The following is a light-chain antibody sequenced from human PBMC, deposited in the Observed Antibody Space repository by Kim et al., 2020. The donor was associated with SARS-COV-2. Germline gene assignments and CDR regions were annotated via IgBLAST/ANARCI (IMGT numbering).Light chain of an antibody. CDR2: GRN. CDR3: NSRDSSGNLGV. Sequence: SSELTQDPAVSVSLGETVRITCQGDSVRNYFVSWYQQKPGQAPLLVMYGRNIRASGIPDRFSGSRLGDTASLTIAGTRPEDEADYYCNSRDSSGNLGVFGGGTQLTVL. J-gene: IGLJ3*02. V-gene: IGLV3-19*01. CDR1: SVRNYF.